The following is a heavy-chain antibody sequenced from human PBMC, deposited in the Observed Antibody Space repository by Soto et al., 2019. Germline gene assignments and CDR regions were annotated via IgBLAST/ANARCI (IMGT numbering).Heavy chain of an antibody. J-gene: IGHJ6*03. CDR3: ARVAPYYDFWSGYESKANYMDV. CDR2: ISAYNGNT. V-gene: IGHV1-18*01. D-gene: IGHD3-3*01. CDR1: GYTFTSYG. Sequence: QVQLVQSGAEVKKPGASVKVSCKASGYTFTSYGISWVRQAPGQGLEWMGWISAYNGNTNYAQKLQGRVTMTTDTSTSTAYMELRSLRSDDTAVYYCARVAPYYDFWSGYESKANYMDVWGKGTTVTVSS.